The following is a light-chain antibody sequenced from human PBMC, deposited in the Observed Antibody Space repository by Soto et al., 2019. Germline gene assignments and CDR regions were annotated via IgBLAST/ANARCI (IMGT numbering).Light chain of an antibody. CDR1: SSDVGGYNY. CDR3: SSYTSSSTPLCV. Sequence: QSALTQPASVSGSPGQSITISCTGTSSDVGGYNYVSWYQQHPGKAPKLMIYDVSNRPSGVSNRFSGSKSGNTASLTISGLQAEDEADYYCSSYTSSSTPLCVFGNGTKVTVL. V-gene: IGLV2-14*01. J-gene: IGLJ1*01. CDR2: DVS.